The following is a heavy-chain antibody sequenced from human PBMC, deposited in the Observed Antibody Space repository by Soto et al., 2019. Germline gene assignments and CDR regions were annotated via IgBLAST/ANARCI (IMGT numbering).Heavy chain of an antibody. V-gene: IGHV3-74*01. J-gene: IGHJ6*02. Sequence: EVQLVESGGGLVQPGGSLRLSCAVSGFTFSRYWMHWVRQAPGKGLVWVSRVNTDASSTSYADSVKGRFTISRDNARNTLFLQMNSLRAEDTAVYYCARDSWQLVCYNYYYYGMDVWGQGTTVTVSS. CDR2: VNTDASST. CDR1: GFTFSRYW. CDR3: ARDSWQLVCYNYYYYGMDV. D-gene: IGHD6-6*01.